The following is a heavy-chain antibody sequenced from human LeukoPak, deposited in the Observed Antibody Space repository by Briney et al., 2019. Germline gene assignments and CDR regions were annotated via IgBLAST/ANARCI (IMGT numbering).Heavy chain of an antibody. CDR3: ARESPSTFYFDY. V-gene: IGHV1-8*01. D-gene: IGHD1-1*01. CDR2: MNPNSGNT. CDR1: GYTFTSYD. J-gene: IGHJ4*02. Sequence: ASVKVSCKASGYTFTSYDINWVRQATGQGLEWMGWMNPNSGNTGYAQKFQGRVTMTRNTSISTAYMELSSLRSEDTAVYYCARESPSTFYFDYWGQGTLVTVSS.